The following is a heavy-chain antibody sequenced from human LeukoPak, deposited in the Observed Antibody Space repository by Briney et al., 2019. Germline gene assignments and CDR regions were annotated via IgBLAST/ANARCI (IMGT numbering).Heavy chain of an antibody. D-gene: IGHD6-13*01. J-gene: IGHJ2*01. CDR2: INHSGST. CDR3: AGPRGNKYSSSWPAGAVRYFDL. V-gene: IGHV4-34*01. CDR1: GGSFSGYY. Sequence: PSETLSLTCAVYGGSFSGYYWSWIRQPPGKGLEWIREINHSGSTNYNPSLKSRVTISVDTSKNQFSLKLSSVTAADTAVYYCAGPRGNKYSSSWPAGAVRYFDLWGRGTLVTVSS.